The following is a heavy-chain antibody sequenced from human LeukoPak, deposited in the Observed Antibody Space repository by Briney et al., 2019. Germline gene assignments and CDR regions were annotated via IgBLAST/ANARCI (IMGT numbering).Heavy chain of an antibody. D-gene: IGHD3-22*01. Sequence: GGSLRLSCAASGFTFSNAWMSWVRQAPGKGLEWVGRIKSKTDGGTTDYAAPVKGRFTISRDDSKNTLYLQMNSLKTEDTAVYYCTTGVLVNYYDSSGDYYWGQGTLVTVSS. V-gene: IGHV3-15*01. J-gene: IGHJ4*02. CDR3: TTGVLVNYYDSSGDYY. CDR2: IKSKTDGGTT. CDR1: GFTFSNAW.